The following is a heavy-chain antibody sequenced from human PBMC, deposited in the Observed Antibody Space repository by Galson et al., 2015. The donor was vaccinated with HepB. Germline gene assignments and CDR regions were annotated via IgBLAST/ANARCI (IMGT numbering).Heavy chain of an antibody. CDR3: ARDLHYYDSSALGLSDY. J-gene: IGHJ4*02. D-gene: IGHD3-22*01. V-gene: IGHV7-4-1*02. CDR1: GYTFTSYA. CDR2: INTNTGNP. Sequence: SVKVSCKASGYTFTSYAMNWVRQAPGQGLEWMGWINTNTGNPTYAQGFTGRFVFSLDTSVSTAYLQISSLKAEDTAVYYCARDLHYYDSSALGLSDYWGQGTLVTVSS.